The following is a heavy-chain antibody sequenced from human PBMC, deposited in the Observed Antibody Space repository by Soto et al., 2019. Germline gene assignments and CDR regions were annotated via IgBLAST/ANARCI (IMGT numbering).Heavy chain of an antibody. D-gene: IGHD6-6*01. V-gene: IGHV4-34*01. J-gene: IGHJ2*01. Sequence: QVQLQQWGAGLLKPSETLSLTCAVYGGSFSGYYWSWIRQPPGKGLEWIGEINHSGSTNYNPSLKSRVTISVDTSKNQFSLKLSSVTAADTAVYYCARGRSAARPRHFDLWGRGTLVTVSS. CDR3: ARGRSAARPRHFDL. CDR2: INHSGST. CDR1: GGSFSGYY.